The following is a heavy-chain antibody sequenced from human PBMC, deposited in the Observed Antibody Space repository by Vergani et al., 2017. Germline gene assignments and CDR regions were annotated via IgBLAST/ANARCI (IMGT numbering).Heavy chain of an antibody. J-gene: IGHJ6*03. CDR3: ARLVGATKSFYYYYMDV. V-gene: IGHV4-34*01. CDR2: INHSGST. CDR1: GGSFSGYY. D-gene: IGHD1-26*01. Sequence: QVQLQQWGAGLLKPSETLSLTCAVYGGSFSGYYWSWIRQPPGKGLEWIGEINHSGSTNYNPSLKSRVTISVDTSKNQFSLKLSSVTAADTAVYYCARLVGATKSFYYYYMDVWGKGP.